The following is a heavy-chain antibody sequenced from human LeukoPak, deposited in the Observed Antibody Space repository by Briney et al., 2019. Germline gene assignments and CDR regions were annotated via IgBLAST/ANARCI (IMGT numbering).Heavy chain of an antibody. Sequence: ASVKVSCKASGYTFTSYDINWVRQAPGQGLEWMGRINPNSGGTNYAQKFQGRVTMTRDTSISTAYMELSRLRSDDTAVYYCARELGMEVAESLGYWGQGTLVTVSS. CDR3: ARELGMEVAESLGY. CDR2: INPNSGGT. D-gene: IGHD3-3*01. J-gene: IGHJ4*02. CDR1: GYTFTSYD. V-gene: IGHV1-2*06.